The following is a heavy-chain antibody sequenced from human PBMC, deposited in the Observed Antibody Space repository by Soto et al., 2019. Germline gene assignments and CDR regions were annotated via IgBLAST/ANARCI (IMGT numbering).Heavy chain of an antibody. V-gene: IGHV4-59*01. D-gene: IGHD1-26*01. J-gene: IGHJ1*01. CDR3: ARGVVGASTGFTH. Sequence: SETLSLTCTVSGGSISSFHWSWIRRPPGKGLEWIGFISNSGSTNYNPSLKSRVTISLDTSRNQFSLKLSSVSAADTAVYYCARGVVGASTGFTHWGKGTLATVSS. CDR1: GGSISSFH. CDR2: ISNSGST.